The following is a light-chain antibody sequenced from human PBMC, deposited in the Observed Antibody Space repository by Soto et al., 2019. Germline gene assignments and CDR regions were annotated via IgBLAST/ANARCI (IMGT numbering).Light chain of an antibody. CDR2: GAS. CDR1: QTVSSSY. V-gene: IGKV3-20*01. CDR3: QQYGTSPFT. J-gene: IGKJ3*01. Sequence: EMVLTQSPGTLSLSPGERATLSCRASQTVSSSYLAWYQQKAGQSPRLLIYGASSRATGIPDRFSGSGSGTDFTLTISRLEPEDFAVYYCQQYGTSPFTFGPGTKVDIK.